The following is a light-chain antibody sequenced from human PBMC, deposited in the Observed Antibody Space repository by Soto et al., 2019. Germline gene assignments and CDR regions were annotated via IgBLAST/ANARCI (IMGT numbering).Light chain of an antibody. CDR3: QQHGSSGT. V-gene: IGKV3-20*01. CDR1: RSVLNNY. Sequence: EIVLTQSPGTLSLSPGERATLSCRATRSVLNNYSAGYQPGPGAAPTLLIYGGSTSATGIPDRFSGRGSGTDFTLNISRLERADFAVYYCQQHGSSGTFGQGTKVDIK. CDR2: GGS. J-gene: IGKJ1*01.